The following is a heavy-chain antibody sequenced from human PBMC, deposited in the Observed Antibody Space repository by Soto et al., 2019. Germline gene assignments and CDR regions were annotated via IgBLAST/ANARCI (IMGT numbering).Heavy chain of an antibody. V-gene: IGHV3-9*01. CDR3: AKDKGSGSIPRSIFDF. CDR2: ISWNSGSI. J-gene: IGHJ4*02. Sequence: PGGSLRLSCAASGFTFDDYAMHWVRQAPGKGLEWVSGISWNSGSIGYADSVRDRFTISRDNAKNSLYLQMNSLRAEDTALYYCAKDKGSGSIPRSIFDFWGQGTLVTVSS. D-gene: IGHD3-10*01. CDR1: GFTFDDYA.